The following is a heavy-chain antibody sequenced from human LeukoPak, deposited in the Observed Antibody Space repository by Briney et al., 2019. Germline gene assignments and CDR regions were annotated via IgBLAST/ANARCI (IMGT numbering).Heavy chain of an antibody. J-gene: IGHJ3*02. CDR3: AKGQPWSIAARDAFDI. CDR2: ISGSGGST. D-gene: IGHD6-6*01. CDR1: GFTFSSYA. Sequence: GGSLLLSCAASGFTFSSYAMSWVRQAPGKGLEWVSAISGSGGSTYYADSVKGRFTISRDNSKNTLYLQMNSLRAEDTAVYYCAKGQPWSIAARDAFDIWGQGTMVTVSS. V-gene: IGHV3-23*01.